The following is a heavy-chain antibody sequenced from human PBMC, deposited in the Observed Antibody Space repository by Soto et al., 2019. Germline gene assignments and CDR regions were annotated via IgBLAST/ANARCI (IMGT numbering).Heavy chain of an antibody. CDR3: GRLEGLATISYYFDY. D-gene: IGHD3-9*01. V-gene: IGHV4-39*01. CDR2: VYYSGST. Sequence: SETLSLTFTVSGGSVSSSRYYWGWVRQPPGKGLERIGSVYYSGSTYYNPSLESRVTISVDKSKNQFSLKLMSLSAADTAVYYCGRLEGLATISYYFDYWGQGALVTVSS. J-gene: IGHJ4*02. CDR1: GGSVSSSRYY.